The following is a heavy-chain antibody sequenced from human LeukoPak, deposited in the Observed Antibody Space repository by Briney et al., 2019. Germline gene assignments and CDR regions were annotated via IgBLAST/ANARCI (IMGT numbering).Heavy chain of an antibody. CDR3: ARLRSSGYYRDY. D-gene: IGHD3-22*01. CDR2: IIPLFGTA. Sequence: SVKVSCKASGGTFSNFPISWVRQAPGQGLEWMGAIIPLFGTANYAQKLQGRVTMTTDTSTSTAYMELSSLRSEDTAVYYCARLRSSGYYRDYWGQGTLVTVSS. V-gene: IGHV1-69*05. J-gene: IGHJ4*02. CDR1: GGTFSNFP.